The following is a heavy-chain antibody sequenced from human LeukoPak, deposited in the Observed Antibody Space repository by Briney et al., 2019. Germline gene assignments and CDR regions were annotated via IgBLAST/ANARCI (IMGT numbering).Heavy chain of an antibody. CDR1: RFTFSSYS. V-gene: IGHV3-21*01. CDR3: ARDVAAIAGGYMDV. Sequence: GGSLRLSCAASRFTFSSYSMNWVRQAPGKGLEWVSSISDSGSSIFYAASVKGRFTISRDNAKNSLYLQMNSLRAEDTAVYYCARDVAAIAGGYMDVWGKGTTVTVSS. D-gene: IGHD2-15*01. CDR2: ISDSGSSI. J-gene: IGHJ6*03.